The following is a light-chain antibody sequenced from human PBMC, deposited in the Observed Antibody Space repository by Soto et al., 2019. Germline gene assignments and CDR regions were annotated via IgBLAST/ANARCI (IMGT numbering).Light chain of an antibody. Sequence: EIVLTQSPGTLSLSPGERATLSCRASRSVSVAYLVWYQQKPGQAPKLLIYGASNRATGVPDRFSVSWSGTEFTLTISSLQSEDFAVYYCQQYNKWPRTFGQGTKVDNK. J-gene: IGKJ1*01. CDR3: QQYNKWPRT. CDR1: RSVSVAY. V-gene: IGKV3D-15*01. CDR2: GAS.